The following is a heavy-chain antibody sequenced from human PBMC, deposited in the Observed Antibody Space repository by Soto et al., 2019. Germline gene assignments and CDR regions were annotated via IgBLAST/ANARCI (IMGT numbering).Heavy chain of an antibody. Sequence: QVQLQQSGPGLVKPSQTLSLTCAISGDSVSSNNAAWSWIRQSPSGGLEWLGRTSYRSKGYNDYPVYRKRRLTTNVDPSHNQFSLQLNSVTPEDTAVYYCAQISINASPYWGQGTLVTVSS. CDR1: GDSVSSNNAA. CDR3: AQISINASPY. CDR2: TSYRSKGYN. J-gene: IGHJ4*02. V-gene: IGHV6-1*01. D-gene: IGHD1-20*01.